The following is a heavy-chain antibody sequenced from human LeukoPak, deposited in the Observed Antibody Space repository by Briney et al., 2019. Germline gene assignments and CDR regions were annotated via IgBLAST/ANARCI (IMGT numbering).Heavy chain of an antibody. V-gene: IGHV4-34*01. CDR2: INHSGST. CDR1: GGSFSGHY. D-gene: IGHD6-19*01. CDR3: ARGIAVAGTGFDY. Sequence: SETLSLTCAVYGGSFSGHYWSWIRQPPGKGLEWIGEINHSGSTNYNPSLKSRVTISVDKSKNQFSLKLSSVTAADTAVYYCARGIAVAGTGFDYWGQGTLVTVSS. J-gene: IGHJ4*02.